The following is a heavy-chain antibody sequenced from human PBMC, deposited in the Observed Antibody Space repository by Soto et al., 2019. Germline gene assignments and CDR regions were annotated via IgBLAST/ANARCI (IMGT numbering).Heavy chain of an antibody. CDR3: ARDHAWARYGALYYYYGMDV. V-gene: IGHV1-8*01. Sequence: GASVKVSCKASGYTFTSYDINWVRQATGQGLEWMGWMNPNSGNTGYAQKFQGRVTMTRNTSISTAYMELSSLRSEDTAVYYCARDHAWARYGALYYYYGMDVWGQGTTVTVSS. CDR2: MNPNSGNT. D-gene: IGHD5-18*01. J-gene: IGHJ6*02. CDR1: GYTFTSYD.